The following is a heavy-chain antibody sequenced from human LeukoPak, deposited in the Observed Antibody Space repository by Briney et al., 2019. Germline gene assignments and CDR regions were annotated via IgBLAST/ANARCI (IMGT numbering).Heavy chain of an antibody. J-gene: IGHJ4*02. CDR3: ARRALDYDSSGYYRRGVDYYFDY. D-gene: IGHD3-22*01. CDR1: GGSISSSSYY. CDR2: IYYSGST. V-gene: IGHV4-39*01. Sequence: SETLSLTCTVSGGSISSSSYYWGWIRQPPGKGLEWIGSIYYSGSTYYNPSLKSRVTISVDTSKNQFSLKLSSVTAADTAVYYCARRALDYDSSGYYRRGVDYYFDYWGQGTLVTVSS.